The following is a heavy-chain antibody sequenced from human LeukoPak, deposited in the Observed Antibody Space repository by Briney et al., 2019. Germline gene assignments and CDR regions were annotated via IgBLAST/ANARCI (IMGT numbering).Heavy chain of an antibody. V-gene: IGHV4-4*02. CDR2: IYHSGST. Sequence: KASETLSLTCAVSGGSISSSKWWSWVRQPPGKGLEWIGEIYHSGSTNYNPSLKSRVTISVDTSKNQFSLKLTSVTAADTAMYYCARAWTLKTPLGRVAGTSSRRGRYFDYWGQGTLVTVSS. CDR1: GGSISSSKW. J-gene: IGHJ4*01. D-gene: IGHD6-19*01. CDR3: ARAWTLKTPLGRVAGTSSRRGRYFDY.